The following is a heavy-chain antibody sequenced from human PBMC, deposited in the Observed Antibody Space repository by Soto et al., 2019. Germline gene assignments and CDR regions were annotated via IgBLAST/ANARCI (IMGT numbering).Heavy chain of an antibody. CDR1: GLTFSDYY. J-gene: IGHJ4*02. D-gene: IGHD3-22*01. V-gene: IGHV3-11*01. Sequence: PAGSLRLSCAASGLTFSDYYMSWIRQAPGKGLEWVAYISSSDNIIYYADSVKGRFTISRDNAKNSLYLQMNSLRAEDTAVYYCARDLGYYDSSGYFDYWGQGTLVTVSS. CDR2: ISSSDNII. CDR3: ARDLGYYDSSGYFDY.